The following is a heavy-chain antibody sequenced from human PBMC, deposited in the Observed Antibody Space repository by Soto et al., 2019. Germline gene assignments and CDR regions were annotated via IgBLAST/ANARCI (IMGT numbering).Heavy chain of an antibody. J-gene: IGHJ4*02. V-gene: IGHV3-23*01. CDR1: GFTFSSYA. Sequence: GGSLRLSCAASGFTFSSYAMSWVRQAPGKGLEWISAVSGSGGSTYYADSVKGRFTISRDNAKNSLYLQMNSLRAEDTAVYYCARRMEDTTEFDYWGQGTLVTVS. D-gene: IGHD5-18*01. CDR3: ARRMEDTTEFDY. CDR2: VSGSGGST.